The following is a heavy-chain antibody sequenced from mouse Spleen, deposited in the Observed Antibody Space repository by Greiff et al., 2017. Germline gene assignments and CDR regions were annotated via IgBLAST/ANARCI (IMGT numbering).Heavy chain of an antibody. CDR1: GFSLTSYG. J-gene: IGHJ2*01. D-gene: IGHD2-3*01. CDR2: IWSGGST. Sequence: VQLQESGPGLVQPSQSLSITCTVSGFSLTSYGVHWVRQSPGKGLEWLGVIWSGGSTDYNAAFISRLSISKDNSKSQVFFKMNSLQADDTAIYYCARNGRGVYDGYYSFDYWGEGTTLTVSS. V-gene: IGHV2-2*01. CDR3: ARNGRGVYDGYYSFDY.